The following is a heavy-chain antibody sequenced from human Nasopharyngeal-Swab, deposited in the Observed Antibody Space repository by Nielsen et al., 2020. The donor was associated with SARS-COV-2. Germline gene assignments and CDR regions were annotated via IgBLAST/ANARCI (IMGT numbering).Heavy chain of an antibody. Sequence: ASVKVSCKASGYTFTGYYMHWVRQAPGQGPEWMGWINPNSGGTNYAQKFQGRVTMTRDTSISTAYMELSRLRSDDTAVYYCAREEDSSGYYYYYYGMDVWGQGTTVTVSS. CDR1: GYTFTGYY. CDR3: AREEDSSGYYYYYYGMDV. D-gene: IGHD3-22*01. V-gene: IGHV1-2*02. J-gene: IGHJ6*02. CDR2: INPNSGGT.